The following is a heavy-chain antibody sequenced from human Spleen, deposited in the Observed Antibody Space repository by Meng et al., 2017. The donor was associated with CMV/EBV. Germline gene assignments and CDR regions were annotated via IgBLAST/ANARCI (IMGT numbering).Heavy chain of an antibody. CDR1: GGSISGYS. D-gene: IGHD2-21*02. V-gene: IGHV4-4*09. CDR3: ARGTYCGGGCYRGTDY. CDR2: IQSSGTT. J-gene: IGHJ4*02. Sequence: SETLSLTCTVSGGSISGYSWSWIRQPPGKGLEWIGYIQSSGTTYYNPSLKSRLSMSVDTSNNQFSLRLSSVTATDTAVYYCARGTYCGGGCYRGTDYWGQGSLVTVSS.